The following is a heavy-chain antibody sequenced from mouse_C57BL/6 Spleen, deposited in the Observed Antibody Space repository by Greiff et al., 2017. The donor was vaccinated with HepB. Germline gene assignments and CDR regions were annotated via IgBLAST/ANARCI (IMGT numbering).Heavy chain of an antibody. D-gene: IGHD1-1*01. V-gene: IGHV1-52*01. J-gene: IGHJ4*01. CDR3: ARRGTTVVSPYYAMDY. CDR2: IDPSDSET. Sequence: QVQLQQPGAELVRPGSSVKLSCKASGYTFTSYWMHWVKQRPIQGLEWIGNIDPSDSETHYNQKFKDKATLTVDKSSSTAYMPLSSLTSEDSAVYYCARRGTTVVSPYYAMDYWGQGTSVTVSS. CDR1: GYTFTSYW.